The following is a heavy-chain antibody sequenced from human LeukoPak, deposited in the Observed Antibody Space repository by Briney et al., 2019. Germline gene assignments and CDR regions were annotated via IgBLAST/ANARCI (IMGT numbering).Heavy chain of an antibody. D-gene: IGHD1-1*01. J-gene: IGHJ6*02. CDR2: ISYDGSNK. CDR3: ARDNLYNWNDVRYYYYYGMDV. Sequence: PGRSLRLSCAASGFTFSSYGMHWVRQAPGKGLEWVAVISYDGSNKYYADSVKGRFTISRDNSKNTLYLQMNSLRAEDTAVYYCARDNLYNWNDVRYYYYYGMDVWGQGTTVTVSS. V-gene: IGHV3-30*03. CDR1: GFTFSSYG.